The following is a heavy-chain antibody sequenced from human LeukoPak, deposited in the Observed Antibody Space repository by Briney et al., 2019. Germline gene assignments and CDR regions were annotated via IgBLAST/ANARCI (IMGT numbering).Heavy chain of an antibody. J-gene: IGHJ4*02. CDR1: GYSISSGYY. Sequence: KASETLSLTCTVSGYSISSGYYWGWIRQPPGKGLEWIGEINHSGSTNYNPSLKSRVTISVDTSKNQFSLKLSSVTAADTAVYYCARHRTYGGYYDSSGYSDFDYWGQGTLVTVSS. CDR3: ARHRTYGGYYDSSGYSDFDY. V-gene: IGHV4-38-2*02. CDR2: INHSGST. D-gene: IGHD3-22*01.